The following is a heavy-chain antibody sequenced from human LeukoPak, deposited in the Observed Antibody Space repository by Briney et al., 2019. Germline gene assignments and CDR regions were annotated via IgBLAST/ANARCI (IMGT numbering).Heavy chain of an antibody. CDR1: GGSFSYYY. V-gene: IGHV4-34*01. D-gene: IGHD3-10*01. CDR3: ARNTALLLWFGEMSWFDP. J-gene: IGHJ5*02. CDR2: INHSGST. Sequence: PSETLSLTCAVYGGSFSYYYWSWIRQPPGKTLEWIGEINHSGSTNYNPSLKSRVTISVDTSKNQFSLKLSSVTAADTAVYYCARNTALLLWFGEMSWFDPWGQGTLVTVSS.